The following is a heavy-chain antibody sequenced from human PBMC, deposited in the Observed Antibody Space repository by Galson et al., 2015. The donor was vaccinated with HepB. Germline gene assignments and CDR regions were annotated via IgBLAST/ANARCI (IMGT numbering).Heavy chain of an antibody. CDR3: ARESSGMDV. D-gene: IGHD6-6*01. V-gene: IGHV7-4-1*02. CDR1: GYSFTGYA. Sequence: VKVSCKASGYSFTGYAINWVRQAPGQGLEWMGWINTNTGNPTYAQDFTGRLVFSFSLDTSVSTAYLQISSLKADNTAVYYCARESSGMDVWGQGTTVTVSS. CDR2: INTNTGNP. J-gene: IGHJ6*02.